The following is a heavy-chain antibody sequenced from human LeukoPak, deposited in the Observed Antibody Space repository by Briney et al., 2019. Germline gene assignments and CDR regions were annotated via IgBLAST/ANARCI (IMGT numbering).Heavy chain of an antibody. CDR1: GFTFSSYA. CDR2: ISYDGSNK. CDR3: ARDHGVTTVTYGGY. Sequence: PGRSLRLSCAASGFTFSSYAMHWVRQAPGKGLEWVAVISYDGSNKYYADSVKGRFTISRDNSKNTLYLQMNSLRAEDTAVYYCARDHGVTTVTYGGYWGQEPWSPSPQ. D-gene: IGHD4-17*01. V-gene: IGHV3-30-3*01. J-gene: IGHJ4*01.